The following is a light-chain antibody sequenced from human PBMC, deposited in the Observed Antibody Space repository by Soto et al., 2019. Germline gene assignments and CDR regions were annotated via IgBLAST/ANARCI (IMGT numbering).Light chain of an antibody. CDR1: SSDVGGYNY. CDR2: EVN. Sequence: QSALTQPASVSGSPGQSITISCTGSSSDVGGYNYVSWYQQHPGKAPKLIIYEVNNRPSGVSNRFSGSKSGNTASLTISGLQAEDEADYYCSSYKSTSTPSVFGTGTKLTVL. CDR3: SSYKSTSTPSV. V-gene: IGLV2-14*01. J-gene: IGLJ1*01.